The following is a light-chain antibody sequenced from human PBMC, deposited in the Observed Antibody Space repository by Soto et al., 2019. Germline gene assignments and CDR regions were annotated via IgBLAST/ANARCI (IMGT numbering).Light chain of an antibody. CDR1: QRVRSNY. CDR3: QQYGSSPLT. J-gene: IGKJ4*01. CDR2: AAS. Sequence: EIGLTQSPDTLSLSPGERATLSCRASQRVRSNYIAWYQPKPGQAPRFLIYAASSRATGIPNRFRGTGSGEDFSLTISRLEPEDFAVYYCQQYGSSPLTFGGGTKVDIK. V-gene: IGKV3-20*01.